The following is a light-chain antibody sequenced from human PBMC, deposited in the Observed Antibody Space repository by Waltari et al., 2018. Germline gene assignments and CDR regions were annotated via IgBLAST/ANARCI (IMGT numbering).Light chain of an antibody. J-gene: IGLJ3*02. Sequence: QSALTQPASVSGSPGQSITISCTGTSNDVGGYNYVSWYQQHPGKATKLMIYEVINRPSGVSNRFAGSKSGNTASLTISGLQAEDEADYYCSSYTSSSTLLFGGGTKLTVL. CDR3: SSYTSSSTLL. CDR1: SNDVGGYNY. V-gene: IGLV2-14*01. CDR2: EVI.